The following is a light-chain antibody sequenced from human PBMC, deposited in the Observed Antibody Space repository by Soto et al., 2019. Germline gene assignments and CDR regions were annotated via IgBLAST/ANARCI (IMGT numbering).Light chain of an antibody. CDR2: AAS. Sequence: AIRMTQTPSSLSACTGDRVTITCRASQGISSYLAWYQQKPGTAPKLLIYAASTLQSGVPSRFSGSGSGTDFTLTISCLQSEDFATYYCQQYYSYPRAFGQGSMVDVK. CDR1: QGISSY. J-gene: IGKJ1*01. V-gene: IGKV1-8*01. CDR3: QQYYSYPRA.